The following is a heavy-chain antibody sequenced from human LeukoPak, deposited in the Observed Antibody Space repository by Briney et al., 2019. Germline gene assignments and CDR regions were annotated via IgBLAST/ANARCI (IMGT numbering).Heavy chain of an antibody. D-gene: IGHD2-2*01. Sequence: ASVKVSCKASGYTFTSYGISWVRQAPGQGLEWMGWISAYNSNTNYAQKFQGRVTITTDESTSTAYMELSSLRSEDTAVYYCALSARYCSSTSCLDYYYYMDVWGKGTTVTVSS. J-gene: IGHJ6*03. CDR2: ISAYNSNT. CDR1: GYTFTSYG. CDR3: ALSARYCSSTSCLDYYYYMDV. V-gene: IGHV1-18*01.